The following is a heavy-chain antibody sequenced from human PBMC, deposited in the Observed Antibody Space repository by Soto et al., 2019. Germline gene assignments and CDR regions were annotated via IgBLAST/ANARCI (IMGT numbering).Heavy chain of an antibody. V-gene: IGHV1-18*01. D-gene: IGHD2-21*02. CDR3: ARDFGHIVVVTAPSY. CDR1: GYTFTSYG. J-gene: IGHJ4*02. Sequence: GASVKVSCKASGYTFTSYGISWVRQAPGQGLEWMGWISAYNGNTNYAQKLQGRVTMTTDTSTSTAYMELRSLRSDDTAVYYCARDFGHIVVVTAPSYWGQGTLVTVSS. CDR2: ISAYNGNT.